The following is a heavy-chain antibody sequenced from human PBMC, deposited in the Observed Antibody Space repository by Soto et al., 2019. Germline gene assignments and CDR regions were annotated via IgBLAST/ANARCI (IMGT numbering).Heavy chain of an antibody. CDR2: ISGSTTYI. J-gene: IGHJ4*02. CDR3: ARVYTSSRYPFDY. Sequence: EVQLVESGGGLVKPGGSLRLSCVASGFTFNTYSINWVRQAPGKGLEWVSSISGSTTYIYYADSVKGRFTISRDNAKNSVYLHMNSLRAEDTAVYYCARVYTSSRYPFDYWGQGTLVTVSS. D-gene: IGHD6-13*01. CDR1: GFTFNTYS. V-gene: IGHV3-21*01.